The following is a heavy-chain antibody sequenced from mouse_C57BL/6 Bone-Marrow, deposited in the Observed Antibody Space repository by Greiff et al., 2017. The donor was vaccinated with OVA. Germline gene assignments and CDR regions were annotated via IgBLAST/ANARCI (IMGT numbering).Heavy chain of an antibody. Sequence: QVQLKESGAELARPGASVKMSCKASGYTFTSYTMHWVKQRPGQGLEWIGYINPSSGYTKYNQKFKDKATLTADKSSSTAYMQLSSLTSEASAVYYCASLYYYGSSSYYDYWGQGTTLTVSS. CDR3: ASLYYYGSSSYYDY. J-gene: IGHJ2*01. CDR2: INPSSGYT. V-gene: IGHV1-4*01. D-gene: IGHD1-1*01. CDR1: GYTFTSYT.